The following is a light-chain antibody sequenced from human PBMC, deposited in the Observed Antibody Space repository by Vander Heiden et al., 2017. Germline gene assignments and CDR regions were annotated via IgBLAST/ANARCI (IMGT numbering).Light chain of an antibody. CDR3: QQSYSTPT. CDR2: AAS. V-gene: IGKV1-39*01. Sequence: DIQMTQSPSSLSASVGDRVTITCRASQSISSYLNWYQQKPGKAPKLLIYAASRLQSGVPSRFSGSGSGTDFTLTISRLQPEDFATHYWQQSYSTPTFGQGTKVEIK. CDR1: QSISSY. J-gene: IGKJ1*01.